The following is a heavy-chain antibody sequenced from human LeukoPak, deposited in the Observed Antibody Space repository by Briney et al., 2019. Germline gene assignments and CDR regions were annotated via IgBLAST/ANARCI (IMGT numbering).Heavy chain of an antibody. CDR2: INPSGGST. V-gene: IGHV1-46*01. Sequence: ASVKVSCKASGYTFTSYDINWVRQAPGQGLEWMGIINPSGGSTSYAQKFQGRVTMTRDTSTSTVYMELSSLRSEDTAVYYCARAQDRIAAAGWGWYYFDYWGQGTLVTVSS. CDR3: ARAQDRIAAAGWGWYYFDY. J-gene: IGHJ4*02. CDR1: GYTFTSYD. D-gene: IGHD6-13*01.